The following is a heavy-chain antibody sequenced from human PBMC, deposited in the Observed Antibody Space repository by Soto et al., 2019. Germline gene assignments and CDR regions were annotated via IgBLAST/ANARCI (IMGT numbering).Heavy chain of an antibody. CDR3: AKRDSGSGRSPPLINY. V-gene: IGHV3-23*01. Sequence: QLLESGGGLVQLGGSLRLSCAASGFTFSSYSMNWVRQAPGKGLQWVATVGGGGDNIFYADSVKGRFTISRDDSQNMVFLQMNSLRPEDTAVYFCAKRDSGSGRSPPLINYWGQGTLVTVSS. J-gene: IGHJ4*02. D-gene: IGHD3-10*01. CDR2: VGGGGDNI. CDR1: GFTFSSYS.